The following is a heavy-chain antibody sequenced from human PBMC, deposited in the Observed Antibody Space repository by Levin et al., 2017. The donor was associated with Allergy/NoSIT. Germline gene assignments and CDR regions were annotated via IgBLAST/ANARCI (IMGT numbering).Heavy chain of an antibody. CDR1: GYTLSELS. Sequence: PMASVKVSCNVSGYTLSELSMHWVRHIPGKGLEWMGGFDPEDGETIYPQKFQGRVTMTEDTSRDTAYMQLSSLRSEDTAMYYCVTSFEVGGRRITEGVFDIWGQGTMVTVSS. CDR2: FDPEDGET. CDR3: VTSFEVGGRRITEGVFDI. V-gene: IGHV1-24*01. J-gene: IGHJ3*02. D-gene: IGHD2-8*01.